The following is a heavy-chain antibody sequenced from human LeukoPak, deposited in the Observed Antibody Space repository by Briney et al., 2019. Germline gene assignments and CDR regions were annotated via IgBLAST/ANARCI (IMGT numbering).Heavy chain of an antibody. J-gene: IGHJ5*02. CDR1: GGSISSYY. CDR3: ARNLFGPGWFDL. V-gene: IGHV4-59*01. D-gene: IGHD1-14*01. Sequence: SETLSLTCTVSGGSISSYYWSWLRQPPGKGLEWIGYIYYSGSTNYNPSLKSRVTISVDTSKNQFSLKLSSVTAADTAVYYCARNLFGPGWFDLWGQGTLVTVSS. CDR2: IYYSGST.